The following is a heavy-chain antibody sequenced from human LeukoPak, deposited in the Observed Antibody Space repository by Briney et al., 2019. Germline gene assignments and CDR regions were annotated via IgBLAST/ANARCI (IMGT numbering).Heavy chain of an antibody. CDR2: IRYDGSNK. J-gene: IGHJ4*02. CDR1: GFTFSSYG. Sequence: GGSLRLSCAASGFTFSSYGMHWVRQAPGKGLEWVAFIRYDGSNKYYADSVKGRFTISRDNSKNTLYLQMNSLRAEDTAVYYCAKDGGIAVAGTVFDYWGQGTLATVSS. D-gene: IGHD6-19*01. CDR3: AKDGGIAVAGTVFDY. V-gene: IGHV3-30*02.